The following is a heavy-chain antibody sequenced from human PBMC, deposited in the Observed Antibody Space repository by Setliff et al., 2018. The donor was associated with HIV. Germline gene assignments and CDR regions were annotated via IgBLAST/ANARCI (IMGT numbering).Heavy chain of an antibody. J-gene: IGHJ4*02. CDR3: ARDRYTYAYLDY. CDR2: ISTYIDKT. D-gene: IGHD5-18*01. V-gene: IGHV1-18*01. CDR1: GYTFTSYG. Sequence: ASVKVSCKTSGYTFTSYGISWVRQAPGQGLEWMGWISTYIDKTNYAQNFQGRVTLTADTSTNTAYMELRDLSSVTAADTAVYYCARDRYTYAYLDYWGQGTLVTVSS.